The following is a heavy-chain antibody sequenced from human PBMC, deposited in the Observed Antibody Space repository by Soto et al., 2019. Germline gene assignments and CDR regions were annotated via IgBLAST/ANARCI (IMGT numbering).Heavy chain of an antibody. CDR3: ATWGRGVLIQNWLEP. D-gene: IGHD3-10*01. CDR1: GGSFSDDASSSDWY. Sequence: PSETLSLTCAVYGGSFSDDASSSDWYWNWIRQSPGKGLEWIGEIDRSGRTKYNPSLKSRVSISVDTSKNQFSLKLSSVTAADTGVYYCATWGRGVLIQNWLEPWGQGTLVTVSS. CDR2: IDRSGRT. V-gene: IGHV4-34*01. J-gene: IGHJ5*02.